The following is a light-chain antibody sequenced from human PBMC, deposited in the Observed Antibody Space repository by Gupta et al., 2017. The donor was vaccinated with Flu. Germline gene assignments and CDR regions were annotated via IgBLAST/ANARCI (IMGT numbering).Light chain of an antibody. V-gene: IGLV2-8*01. CDR1: SSDVGGYNY. CDR2: EVS. Sequence: TISCTGTSSDVGGYNYVSWYQQHPGKAPKLMIYEVSKRPSGVPDRFSGSKSGNTASLTVSGLQAEDEADYYCSSYAGSNNFGVVFGGGTKLTVL. J-gene: IGLJ2*01. CDR3: SSYAGSNNFGVV.